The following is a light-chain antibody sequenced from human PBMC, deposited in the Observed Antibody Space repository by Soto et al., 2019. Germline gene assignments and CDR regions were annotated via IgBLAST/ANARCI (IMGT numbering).Light chain of an antibody. J-gene: IGKJ1*01. Sequence: EIVMTQSPATLSVSPGETATLSCRASQSISSNLVWYQQKPGQAPRLLIYGASTRATGIPARFSGGGSETEFTLTISSLQSEDFAVYYCQQYNKLRTFGQGTKLEIK. CDR3: QQYNKLRT. V-gene: IGKV3-15*01. CDR2: GAS. CDR1: QSISSN.